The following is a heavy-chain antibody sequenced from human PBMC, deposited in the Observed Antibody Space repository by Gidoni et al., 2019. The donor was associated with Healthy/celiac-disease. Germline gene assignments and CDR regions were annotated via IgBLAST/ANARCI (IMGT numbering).Heavy chain of an antibody. CDR2: INHRGST. V-gene: IGHV4-34*01. D-gene: IGHD2-2*03. CDR1: GGSFSGYY. CDR3: AREGGYCSSTSCYGDY. Sequence: QVQLQQWGAGLLKPSETLSLTCAVYGGSFSGYYWSWIRQPPGKGLEWIGEINHRGSTNYNPSLKSRVTISVDTSKNQFSLKLSSVTAADTAVYYCAREGGYCSSTSCYGDYWGQGTLVTVSS. J-gene: IGHJ4*02.